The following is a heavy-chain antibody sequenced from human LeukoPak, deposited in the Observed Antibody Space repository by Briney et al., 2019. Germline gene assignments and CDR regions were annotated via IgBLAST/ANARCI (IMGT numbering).Heavy chain of an antibody. V-gene: IGHV4-4*02. CDR2: IYHSGST. CDR1: GGSISSSNW. J-gene: IGHJ6*03. Sequence: SGTLSLTCAVSGGSISSSNWWSWVRQPPGKGLEWIGEIYHSGSTNYNPSLKSRVTISVDKSKNQFSLKLSSVTAADTAVYYCARRPEVRTPFEGYYYYYYMDVWGKGTTVTISS. CDR3: ARRPEVRTPFEGYYYYYYMDV.